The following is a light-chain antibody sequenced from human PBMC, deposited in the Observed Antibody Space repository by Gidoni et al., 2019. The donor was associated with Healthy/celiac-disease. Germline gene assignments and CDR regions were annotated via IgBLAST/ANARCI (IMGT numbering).Light chain of an antibody. J-gene: IGLJ2*01. CDR3: QSYDSSNVV. CDR1: SGSIASNY. Sequence: NFMLTQPHSVSESPGKPVTISCTGSSGSIASNYVQWDQQRPGSAPTTVIYEDNQRPSGVPDRFSGSIDSSSNSASLTISGLKTEDEADYYCQSYDSSNVVFGGGTKLTVL. V-gene: IGLV6-57*02. CDR2: EDN.